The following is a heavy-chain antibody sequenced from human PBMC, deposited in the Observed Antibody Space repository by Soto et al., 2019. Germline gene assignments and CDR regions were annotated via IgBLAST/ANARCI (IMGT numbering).Heavy chain of an antibody. Sequence: PSETLPLTCTVSGSSINSSGYYWGWIRQPPGKGLEWIGSMLYGVSTYYNPSLKSRVTVSVDTSKNQFSLNLRSVTAADTAVYYCARLPSRHLVDYWGQGTLVTVSS. CDR3: ARLPSRHLVDY. CDR1: GSSINSSGYY. J-gene: IGHJ4*02. CDR2: MLYGVST. D-gene: IGHD3-3*02. V-gene: IGHV4-39*01.